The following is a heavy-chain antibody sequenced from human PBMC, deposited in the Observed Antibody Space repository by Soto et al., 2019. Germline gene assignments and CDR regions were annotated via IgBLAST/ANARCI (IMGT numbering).Heavy chain of an antibody. V-gene: IGHV3-30*18. CDR3: TKDREDTALYFDS. D-gene: IGHD5-18*01. CDR1: GFTFTDHG. J-gene: IGHJ4*02. Sequence: QVQLVESGGGVVQPGRSLRLSCAASGFTFTDHGMHWVRQVPDKGLEWVAVISHDGITKYYADSLTGGFTISRDNSNNTVFLQMNGLRAEDTAVYYCTKDREDTALYFDSWGQGTLVTVSS. CDR2: ISHDGITK.